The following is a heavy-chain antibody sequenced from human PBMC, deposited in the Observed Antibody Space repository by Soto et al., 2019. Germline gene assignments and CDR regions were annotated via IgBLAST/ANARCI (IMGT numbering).Heavy chain of an antibody. CDR1: GLTFNRYW. J-gene: IGHJ5*02. Sequence: DVQLVETGGGVVPPGGSLRLSCAASGLTFNRYWMHWVRHAPGKGLVWVSHINTDGSNTNYADSVKGRFTISRDNAKSTLFLQMNSLRDEDTAVYYCAREFCSGGNCYAYYFAPWGQGIPVTVYS. CDR3: AREFCSGGNCYAYYFAP. CDR2: INTDGSNT. V-gene: IGHV3-74*01. D-gene: IGHD2-15*01.